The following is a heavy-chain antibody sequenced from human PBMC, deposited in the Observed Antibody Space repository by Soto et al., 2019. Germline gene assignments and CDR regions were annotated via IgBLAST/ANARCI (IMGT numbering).Heavy chain of an antibody. CDR1: GYTFTGYY. CDR2: INPNSGGT. Sequence: ASVTVSCKASGYTFTGYYMHWVRQAPGQGLEWMGWINPNSGGTNYAQKFQGWVTMTRDTSISTAYMELSRLRSDDTAVYYCSSSWQQLVVVWFDPWGQGTLVTVSS. D-gene: IGHD6-13*01. V-gene: IGHV1-2*04. J-gene: IGHJ5*02. CDR3: SSSWQQLVVVWFDP.